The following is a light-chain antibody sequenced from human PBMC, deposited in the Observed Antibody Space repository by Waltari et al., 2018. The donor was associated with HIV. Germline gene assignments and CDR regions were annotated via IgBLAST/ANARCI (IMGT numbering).Light chain of an antibody. J-gene: IGKJ1*01. CDR2: AAS. CDR1: QGIRSD. CDR3: LQDYYYPWT. Sequence: IHLTQSPSSLSAPVGDSVTIACRASQGIRSDLGWYQQKPRKAPKLLIYAASTLQSGVPSRFSGSGSGTDFTLTISGLQPEDFATYYCLQDYYYPWTFGQGTRVDLK. V-gene: IGKV1-6*01.